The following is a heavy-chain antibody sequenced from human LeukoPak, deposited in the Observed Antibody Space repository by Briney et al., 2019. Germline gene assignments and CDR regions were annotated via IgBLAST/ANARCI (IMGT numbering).Heavy chain of an antibody. CDR3: ARHAHLYDFWSGYYSPDFDY. J-gene: IGHJ4*02. V-gene: IGHV5-51*01. CDR2: IYPGDSDT. CDR1: GYSFTSYW. D-gene: IGHD3-3*01. Sequence: GESLKISCKGSGYSFTSYWIGWVRQMPGKGLEWMGIIYPGDSDTRYSPSFQGQVTISADKSISTAYLQWSSLKASDTAMYYCARHAHLYDFWSGYYSPDFDYWGQGTLVTVSS.